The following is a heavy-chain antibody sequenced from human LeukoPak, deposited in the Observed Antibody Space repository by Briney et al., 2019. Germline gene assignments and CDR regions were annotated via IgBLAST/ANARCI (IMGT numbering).Heavy chain of an antibody. CDR2: ISGSGGST. D-gene: IGHD3-10*01. V-gene: IGHV3-23*01. CDR3: AKDPNGSGPDFDY. Sequence: GGSLRLSCAASGFTFSSYAMTWVRQAPGKGLEWVSGISGSGGSTNYADSVKGRFTISRDYSKDTLYLQMNSLRAEDTAVYYCAKDPNGSGPDFDYWGQGTLVTVSS. CDR1: GFTFSSYA. J-gene: IGHJ4*02.